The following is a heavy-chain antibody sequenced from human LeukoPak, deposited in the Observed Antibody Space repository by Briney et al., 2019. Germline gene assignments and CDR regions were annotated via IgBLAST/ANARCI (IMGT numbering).Heavy chain of an antibody. V-gene: IGHV4-4*02. Sequence: SETLSLTCAVSGGSISSSNWWSWVRQPPGKGLEWIGYICDTGSPYYTPSLKSRVSISVDKSRNQFSLKLSSVTAADTAVYYCARDRRDYDFPFPGVFDFWGRGTTVSVSS. J-gene: IGHJ3*01. CDR2: ICDTGSP. CDR3: ARDRRDYDFPFPGVFDF. D-gene: IGHD3/OR15-3a*01. CDR1: GGSISSSNW.